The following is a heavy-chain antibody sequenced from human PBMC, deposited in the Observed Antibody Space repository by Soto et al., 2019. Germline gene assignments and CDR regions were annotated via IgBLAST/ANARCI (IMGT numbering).Heavy chain of an antibody. Sequence: LRLSCAASGFTFSKFVMRWVRQTPGKGLEWVSSISSTAGRTSSYADSVKGRFAISRDFSDNTVYLQMNNLRVDDTAVYFCAKGVLSFHYGMEVWGQGTTVTISS. CDR1: GFTFSKFV. D-gene: IGHD3-10*01. CDR3: AKGVLSFHYGMEV. V-gene: IGHV3-23*01. J-gene: IGHJ6*02. CDR2: ISSTAGRTS.